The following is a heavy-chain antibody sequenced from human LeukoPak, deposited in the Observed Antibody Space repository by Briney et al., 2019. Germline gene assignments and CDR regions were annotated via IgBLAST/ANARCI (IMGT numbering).Heavy chain of an antibody. Sequence: GGSLRLSCAASGFTFSNAWMSWVRQAPGKGLEWVGRIKSKTDGGTTDYAAPVKGRFTISRDDSKNTLYLQMNSLKTEDTAVYYCTTEYTSDIVVVPAAFWGQGTLVTVSS. CDR3: TTEYTSDIVVVPAAF. CDR2: IKSKTDGGTT. V-gene: IGHV3-15*01. CDR1: GFTFSNAW. D-gene: IGHD2-2*01. J-gene: IGHJ4*02.